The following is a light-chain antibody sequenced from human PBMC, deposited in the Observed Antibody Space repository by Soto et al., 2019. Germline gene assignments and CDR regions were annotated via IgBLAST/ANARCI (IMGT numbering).Light chain of an antibody. CDR2: TNN. CDR3: ATWDDSLEGWV. J-gene: IGLJ3*02. CDR1: NSNIGGNP. Sequence: QSVLTQPPSTSGTPGQRVTISCSGSNSNIGGNPVNWYQQLPGAAPKLLIYTNNQRPSGVPDRFSGSKSGTSASLAISGLQSEDEADYFCATWDDSLEGWVFGGGTKLTVL. V-gene: IGLV1-44*01.